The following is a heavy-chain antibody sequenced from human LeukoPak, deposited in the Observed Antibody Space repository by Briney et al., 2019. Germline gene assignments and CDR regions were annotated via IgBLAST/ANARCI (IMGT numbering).Heavy chain of an antibody. V-gene: IGHV1-2*02. J-gene: IGHJ4*02. CDR3: AREYYDRTSSLGV. CDR1: GYTFTGYY. Sequence: ASVKVSCKASGYTFTGYYMHWVRQAPGQGLEWRGWINPNSGGTNYAQKFQGRVTMTRDTSISTAYMELSRLRSDDTAVYYCAREYYDRTSSLGVWGQGTLVTVSS. CDR2: INPNSGGT. D-gene: IGHD3-22*01.